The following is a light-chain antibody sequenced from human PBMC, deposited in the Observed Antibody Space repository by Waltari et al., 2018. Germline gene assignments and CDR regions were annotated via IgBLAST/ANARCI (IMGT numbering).Light chain of an antibody. CDR2: DVS. CDR3: SSYTSSNTWV. V-gene: IGLV2-14*01. J-gene: IGLJ3*02. Sequence: QSALTQPASVSGSPGQSITSPCTGTRSDVGGDNYVSWYQQHPGKAPKLMIYDVSERPSGVSNHFSGSKSGNTASLTISGLQAEDEADYYSSSYTSSNTWVFGGGTKLTVL. CDR1: RSDVGGDNY.